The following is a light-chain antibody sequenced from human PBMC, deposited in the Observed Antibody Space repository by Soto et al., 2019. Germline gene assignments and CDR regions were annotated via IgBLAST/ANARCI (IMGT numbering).Light chain of an antibody. CDR3: SSYTSRSTLDV. V-gene: IGLV2-14*01. J-gene: IGLJ1*01. CDR2: DVS. Sequence: QSVLTQPASVSGSPGQSITISCTGTSSDVGGYNYVSWYQQHPGKAPKLMIYDVSNRPSGVSNRFSGSKSGNTASLTISGLQAEDEEDYYCSSYTSRSTLDVFGSGTKLTVL. CDR1: SSDVGGYNY.